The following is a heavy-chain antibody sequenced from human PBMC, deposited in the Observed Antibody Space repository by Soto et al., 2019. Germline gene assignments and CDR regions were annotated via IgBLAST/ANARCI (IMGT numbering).Heavy chain of an antibody. D-gene: IGHD4-17*01. CDR1: GLTFSSYA. V-gene: IGHV3-23*01. Sequence: GGSLRLSCAASGLTFSSYAMNWVRQAPGKGLEWVSAISGSGGSTYYADSVKGRFTISRDNSKNTLYLQMNSLRAEDTAVYYCAKIYGGTIPSGMDVWGQGTTVTVSS. CDR2: ISGSGGST. J-gene: IGHJ6*02. CDR3: AKIYGGTIPSGMDV.